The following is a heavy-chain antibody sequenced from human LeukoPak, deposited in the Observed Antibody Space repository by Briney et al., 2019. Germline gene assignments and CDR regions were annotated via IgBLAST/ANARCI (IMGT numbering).Heavy chain of an antibody. CDR2: ISGSGGGI. V-gene: IGHV3-23*01. Sequence: GGSLRLSCAGSGFTFSSYAMSWFRQAPGKGLEWVSTISGSGGGIHYADSVKGRFTISRDNSKNTLYLQMNSLRAEDTALYYCAKSSSGWYMFDSWGQGSLVTVSS. D-gene: IGHD6-19*01. CDR1: GFTFSSYA. CDR3: AKSSSGWYMFDS. J-gene: IGHJ4*02.